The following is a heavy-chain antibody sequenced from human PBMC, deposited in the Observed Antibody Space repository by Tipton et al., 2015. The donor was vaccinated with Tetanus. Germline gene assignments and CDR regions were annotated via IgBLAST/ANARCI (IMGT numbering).Heavy chain of an antibody. V-gene: IGHV3-23*01. CDR3: AKFTMSTIYRPGGTQVNWNLDL. CDR1: GFTFSNYA. D-gene: IGHD5/OR15-5a*01. J-gene: IGHJ2*01. Sequence: GSLRLSCAASGFTFSNYAMIWVRQAPGKGLEWVSAVSASGRNTYYADSVKGRFTSSRDNSKNIHYLEMSSLRAEDTAVYYCAKFTMSTIYRPGGTQVNWNLDLWGRGTLVTVSS. CDR2: VSASGRNT.